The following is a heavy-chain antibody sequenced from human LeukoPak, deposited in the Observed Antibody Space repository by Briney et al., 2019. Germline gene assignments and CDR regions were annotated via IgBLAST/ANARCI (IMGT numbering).Heavy chain of an antibody. J-gene: IGHJ6*03. D-gene: IGHD4-17*01. CDR3: ARGLPSYGDYVDYYFYMDV. CDR2: ISTSGST. CDR1: GDSIRCFY. V-gene: IGHV4-4*07. Sequence: PSETLSLTCSVSGDSIRCFYWSWIRHPAGEGLQWIGRISTSGSTNYNPSLKSRVTMSVDRSTNEFSLTVRSVTAADTALYYCARGLPSYGDYVDYYFYMDVWGKGTTVTVSS.